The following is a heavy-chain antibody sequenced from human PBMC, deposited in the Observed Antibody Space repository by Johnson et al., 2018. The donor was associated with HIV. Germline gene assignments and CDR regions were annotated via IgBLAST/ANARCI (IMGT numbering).Heavy chain of an antibody. Sequence: VQLVESGGGLVQPGGSLRLSCVASGFTFSRYWMSWVRQAPGKGLEWVANINQDGSEKYYADSVKSRFTISRDNSKNTLYLQINSLRAEDTAVYYCANLGDYSGINGFDIWGQGTMVTVSS. CDR2: INQDGSEK. V-gene: IGHV3-7*01. D-gene: IGHD4-23*01. CDR1: GFTFSRYW. J-gene: IGHJ3*02. CDR3: ANLGDYSGINGFDI.